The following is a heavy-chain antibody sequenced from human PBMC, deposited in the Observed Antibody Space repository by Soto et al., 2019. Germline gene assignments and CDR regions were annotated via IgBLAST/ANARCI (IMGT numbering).Heavy chain of an antibody. V-gene: IGHV3-48*03. CDR1: GFTFSSYE. Sequence: AGGSLRLSCAASGFTFSSYEMNWVRQAPGKGLEWVSYISSSGSTIYYADSVKGRFTISRDNAKNSLYLQMNSLRGEDTAVYYCARDPRYSGYDPLYFDYWGQGNPVTVS. CDR2: ISSSGSTI. J-gene: IGHJ4*02. D-gene: IGHD5-12*01. CDR3: ARDPRYSGYDPLYFDY.